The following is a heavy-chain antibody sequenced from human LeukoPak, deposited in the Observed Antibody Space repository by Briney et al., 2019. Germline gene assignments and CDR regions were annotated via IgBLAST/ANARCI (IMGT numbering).Heavy chain of an antibody. D-gene: IGHD1-1*01. CDR1: GFTFSSYA. CDR3: ARLGLEVGGPNWFDP. V-gene: IGHV3-30-3*01. J-gene: IGHJ5*02. Sequence: PGRSLRLSCAASGFTFSSYAMHWVRQAPGKGLEWVAVISYDGSNKYYADSVKGRFTISRDNSKNTLYLQMNSLRAEDTAVYYCARLGLEVGGPNWFDPWGQGTLVTVSS. CDR2: ISYDGSNK.